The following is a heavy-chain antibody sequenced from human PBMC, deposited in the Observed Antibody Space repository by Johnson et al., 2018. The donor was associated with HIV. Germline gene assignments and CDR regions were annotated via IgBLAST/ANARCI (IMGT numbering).Heavy chain of an antibody. J-gene: IGHJ3*01. CDR1: GFTFSSYA. CDR3: AKLNPVDDSFDL. D-gene: IGHD2-15*01. CDR2: ISGGGGTI. V-gene: IGHV3-23*04. Sequence: VQLVESGGGLVQPGGSLRLSCAASGFTFSSYAMSWVRQAPGKGLEWVSAISGGGGTIYNADSVKGRFTISIDNSKNTLYLQMNSLRPEDTAVYYCAKLNPVDDSFDLWGQGTMVTVSS.